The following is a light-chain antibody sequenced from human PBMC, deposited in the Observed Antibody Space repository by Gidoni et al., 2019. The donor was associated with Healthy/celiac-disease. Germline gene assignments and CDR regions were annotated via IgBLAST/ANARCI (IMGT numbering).Light chain of an antibody. CDR2: GAS. CDR3: QQYGSSPPTLT. J-gene: IGKJ3*01. Sequence: ELVLTHSPGTLSLSPGARATLSCRASQRVSSSYLAWYQQKPGQAPRLLIYGASSRATGIPDRFSGSGSGTDFTLTISRLEPEDFAVYYCQQYGSSPPTLTFGPGTKVDIK. CDR1: QRVSSSY. V-gene: IGKV3-20*01.